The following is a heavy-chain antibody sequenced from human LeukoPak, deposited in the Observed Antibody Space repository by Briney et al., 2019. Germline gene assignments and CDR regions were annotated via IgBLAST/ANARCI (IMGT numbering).Heavy chain of an antibody. J-gene: IGHJ3*02. Sequence: GSSVKVSCKASGGTFSSYAISWVRQAPGQGLEWMGGIIPIFGTANYAQKFQGRVTITADESTSTAYMELSSLRSEDTAVYYCARDKSDYRVAAAGDDAFDIWGQGTMVTVSS. D-gene: IGHD6-13*01. CDR1: GGTFSSYA. CDR2: IIPIFGTA. CDR3: ARDKSDYRVAAAGDDAFDI. V-gene: IGHV1-69*01.